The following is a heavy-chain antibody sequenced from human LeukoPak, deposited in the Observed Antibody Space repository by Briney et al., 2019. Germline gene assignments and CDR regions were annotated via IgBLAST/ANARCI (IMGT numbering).Heavy chain of an antibody. Sequence: GGSLRLSCAASGFTVSSNYMSWVRQAPGKGLEWVSVIYSGGSGGITYYADSVKGRFTISRDNSKNTLYLQMNSLRAEDTAVYYCARDSGSYYDAFDIWGQGTMVTVSS. CDR1: GFTVSSNY. CDR2: IYSGGSGGIT. J-gene: IGHJ3*02. D-gene: IGHD1-26*01. V-gene: IGHV3-53*01. CDR3: ARDSGSYYDAFDI.